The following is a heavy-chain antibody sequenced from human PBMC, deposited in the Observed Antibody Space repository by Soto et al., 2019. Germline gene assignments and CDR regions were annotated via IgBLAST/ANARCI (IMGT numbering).Heavy chain of an antibody. CDR3: ARDPGTRSDY. D-gene: IGHD3-10*01. Sequence: QVQLVQSGAEVKKPGASVKVSCKASGYTFTSYGISWVRQAPGQGLEWMGWISAYNGNTNYAQKLRGXVXTXXDTSTSTAYMELRSLRADDTAVYYCARDPGTRSDYWGQGTLVTVSS. J-gene: IGHJ4*02. V-gene: IGHV1-18*01. CDR2: ISAYNGNT. CDR1: GYTFTSYG.